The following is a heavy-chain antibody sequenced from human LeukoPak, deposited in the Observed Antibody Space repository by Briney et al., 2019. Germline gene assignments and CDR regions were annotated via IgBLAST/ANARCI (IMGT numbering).Heavy chain of an antibody. V-gene: IGHV3-21*01. CDR2: ISSSSSYI. CDR3: ARGKLRFLEYRPPNRFDP. D-gene: IGHD3-3*01. CDR1: GFTFSSYS. Sequence: PGGSLRLSCAASGFTFSSYSMNWVRQAPGKGLEWVSSISSSSSYIYYADSVKGRFTISRDNAKNSLYLQMNSLRAEDTAVYYCARGKLRFLEYRPPNRFDPWGQGTLVTVSS. J-gene: IGHJ5*02.